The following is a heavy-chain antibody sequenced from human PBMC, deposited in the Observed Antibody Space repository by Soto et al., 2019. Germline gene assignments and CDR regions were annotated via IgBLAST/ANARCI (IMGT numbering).Heavy chain of an antibody. CDR2: INPNSGGT. D-gene: IGHD7-27*01. Sequence: QVQLDQSGAEVKKPGASVKVSCKASGFTFTGHYIHWVRQAPGQGLEWMGWINPNSGGTSYAQKFQGRLTMTTDTSITTAYMELSRLSSDDTAFYYCARAWGGVIQPVGRDYNDMGVWGQGTTVTVSS. CDR1: GFTFTGHY. V-gene: IGHV1-2*02. J-gene: IGHJ6*02. CDR3: ARAWGGVIQPVGRDYNDMGV.